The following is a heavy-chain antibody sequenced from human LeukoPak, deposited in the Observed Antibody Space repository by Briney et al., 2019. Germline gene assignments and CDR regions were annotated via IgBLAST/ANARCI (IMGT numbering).Heavy chain of an antibody. J-gene: IGHJ5*02. CDR2: IYTSGST. V-gene: IGHV4-4*07. D-gene: IGHD2-2*01. CDR3: ARDLADCSSTSCYRLADWFDP. Sequence: SETLSLTCTVSGGSISSYYWSWIRQPAGKGLEWIGRIYTSGSTNYNPSLKSRVTMSVDTSKNQFSLKLSSVTAADTAVYYCARDLADCSSTSCYRLADWFDPWGQGTLVTVSS. CDR1: GGSISSYY.